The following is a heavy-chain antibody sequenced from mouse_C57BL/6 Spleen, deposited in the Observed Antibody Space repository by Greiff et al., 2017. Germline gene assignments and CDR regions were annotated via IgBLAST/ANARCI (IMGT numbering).Heavy chain of an antibody. D-gene: IGHD1-1*01. V-gene: IGHV1-64*01. CDR2: IHPNSGST. Sequence: QVQLQQPGAELVKPGASVKLSCKASGYTFTSYWMHWVKQRPGQGLEWIGMIHPNSGSTNYNEKFKSKATLTVDKSSSTAYMQLSSLTSEDSAVYYCASSCYYGSSYWYFDVWGTGTTVTVSS. J-gene: IGHJ1*03. CDR3: ASSCYYGSSYWYFDV. CDR1: GYTFTSYW.